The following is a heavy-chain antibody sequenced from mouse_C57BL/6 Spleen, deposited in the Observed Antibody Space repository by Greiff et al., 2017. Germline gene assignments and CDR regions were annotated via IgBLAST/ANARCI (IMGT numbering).Heavy chain of an antibody. J-gene: IGHJ2*01. CDR3: ARSRDH. V-gene: IGHV1-50*01. CDR1: GYTFTSYW. Sequence: QVQLQQPGAELVKPGASVKLSCKASGYTFTSYWMQWVKQRPGQGLEWIGEIDPSDSYTNYNQKFKGKATLTVDTSSSTAYMQLSSLTSEDSAVYYCARSRDHWGQGTTLTVSS. CDR2: IDPSDSYT.